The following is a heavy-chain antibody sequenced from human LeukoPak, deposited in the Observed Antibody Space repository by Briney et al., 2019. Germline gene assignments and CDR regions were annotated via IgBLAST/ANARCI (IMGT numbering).Heavy chain of an antibody. V-gene: IGHV3-23*01. D-gene: IGHD3-16*01. J-gene: IGHJ4*02. CDR2: ITGSGGST. CDR1: GFTFSSYA. CDR3: AKDRTLRSPPFDY. Sequence: GSLRLSCAASGFTFSSYAMSWVRQAPGKGLEWVSAITGSGGSTYYADSVKGRFTISRDNSKNTVYLQLNSLRAEDTAVYYCAKDRTLRSPPFDYWGQGTLVTVSS.